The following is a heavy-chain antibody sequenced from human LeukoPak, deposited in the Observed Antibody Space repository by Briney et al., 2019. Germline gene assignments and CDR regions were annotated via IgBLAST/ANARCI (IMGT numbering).Heavy chain of an antibody. V-gene: IGHV4-34*01. J-gene: IGHJ3*02. D-gene: IGHD4-17*01. Sequence: PSETLSLTCAVYGGSFSGYYWSWIRQPPGKGLEWIGEINRSGSTNYNPSLKSRVTISVDTSKNQFSLKLSSVTAADTAVYYCARDLGPTTVTPWANAFDIWGQGTMVTVSS. CDR3: ARDLGPTTVTPWANAFDI. CDR2: INRSGST. CDR1: GGSFSGYY.